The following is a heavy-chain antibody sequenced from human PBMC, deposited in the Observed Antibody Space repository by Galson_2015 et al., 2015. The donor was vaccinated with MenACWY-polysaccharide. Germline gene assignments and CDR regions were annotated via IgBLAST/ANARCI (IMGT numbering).Heavy chain of an antibody. J-gene: IGHJ5*02. CDR2: ITNTGRT. Sequence: TLSLTCTVSGGSISRGGYYWTWIRQHPSKDLEWIGYITNTGRTNSNPSLKSRVTVLLDTRKNEFSLDLSSVTAADTAVYFCAGIPSTMSSHGWFDPWGQGTLVTVSS. D-gene: IGHD5/OR15-5a*01. CDR1: GGSISRGGYY. V-gene: IGHV4-31*03. CDR3: AGIPSTMSSHGWFDP.